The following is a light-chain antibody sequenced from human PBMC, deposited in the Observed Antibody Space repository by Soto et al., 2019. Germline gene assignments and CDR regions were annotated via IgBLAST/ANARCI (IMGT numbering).Light chain of an antibody. V-gene: IGKV3-15*01. CDR1: QSARIS. CDR3: QQYNNWPPT. Sequence: IVLTQSPGTLSLSPGERATLSFLASQSARISLGWYQQKPGQAPRLLIYDVSTRATGVPARFSGSGSGTEFTLTISSPQSEDFAVYYCQQYNNWPPTFGQGTRLEIK. J-gene: IGKJ5*01. CDR2: DVS.